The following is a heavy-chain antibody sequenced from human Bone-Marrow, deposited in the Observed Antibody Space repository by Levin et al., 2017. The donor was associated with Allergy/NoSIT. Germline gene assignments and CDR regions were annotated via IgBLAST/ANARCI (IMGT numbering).Heavy chain of an antibody. J-gene: IGHJ6*03. CDR2: IWHDGSKK. CDR1: GFTFSSYV. CDR3: SRGGLLLWFGETTNVGYYYYMDV. D-gene: IGHD3-10*01. Sequence: GGSLRLSCAVSGFTFSSYVMHWVRQAPGKGLEWVAVIWHDGSKKYYADSVKGRFTISRDNSKNTMYLQMNSLRAEDTAVYYCSRGGLLLWFGETTNVGYYYYMDVWGKGTTVTVSS. V-gene: IGHV3-33*01.